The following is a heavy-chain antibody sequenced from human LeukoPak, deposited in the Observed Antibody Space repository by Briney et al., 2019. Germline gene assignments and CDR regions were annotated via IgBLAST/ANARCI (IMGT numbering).Heavy chain of an antibody. CDR3: ARRAYGADSFDY. CDR2: ITSGSSPI. D-gene: IGHD4-17*01. Sequence: GGSLRLSCAASGFTFRSYSMQWVRQAPGKGLEWVSYITSGSSPIYYADSVKGRFTISRDDAKNSLYLQMNSLRDEDTAVYYCARRAYGADSFDYWGQGTLVTVSS. V-gene: IGHV3-48*02. CDR1: GFTFRSYS. J-gene: IGHJ4*02.